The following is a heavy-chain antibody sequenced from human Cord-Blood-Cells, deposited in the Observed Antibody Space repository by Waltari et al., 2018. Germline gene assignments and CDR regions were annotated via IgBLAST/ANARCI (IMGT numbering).Heavy chain of an antibody. CDR3: AREDCSSTSCYFDY. CDR2: INHSGST. D-gene: IGHD2-2*01. CDR1: GGSFSGYY. Sequence: QVQLQQWGAGLLKPSETLSLTCAVYGGSFSGYYWSWIRQPPGKGLEWLGEINHSGSTNYNPSLKSRVTISVDTSKNQFSLKLSSVTAADTAVYYCAREDCSSTSCYFDYWGQGTLVTVSS. J-gene: IGHJ4*02. V-gene: IGHV4-34*01.